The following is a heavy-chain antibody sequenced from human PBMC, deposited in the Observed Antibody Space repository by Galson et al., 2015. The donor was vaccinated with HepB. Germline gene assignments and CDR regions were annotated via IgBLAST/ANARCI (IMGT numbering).Heavy chain of an antibody. CDR3: ARRDTMVRGIDY. D-gene: IGHD3-10*01. CDR1: GFTFSSYT. CDR2: ISSSSTSV. Sequence: SLRLSCAASGFTFSSYTMNWVRQAPGKGLEWVSYISSSSTSVYYADSVKGRFSISRDNAKNSLYLQMNSLRDEDTAVYYCARRDTMVRGIDYWGQGTLGTVSS. V-gene: IGHV3-48*02. J-gene: IGHJ4*02.